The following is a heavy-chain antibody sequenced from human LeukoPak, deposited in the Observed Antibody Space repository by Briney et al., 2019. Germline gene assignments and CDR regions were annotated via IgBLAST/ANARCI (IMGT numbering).Heavy chain of an antibody. Sequence: PGGSLRLSCAASGFTFSSYGMHWVRQAPGKGLEWVAVISYDGSNKYYADSVKGRFTISRDNSKNTLYLQMNSLRAEDTAVYYCAKERLLWFGELSYFDYWGQGTLVTVSS. CDR3: AKERLLWFGELSYFDY. V-gene: IGHV3-30*18. CDR2: ISYDGSNK. CDR1: GFTFSSYG. J-gene: IGHJ4*02. D-gene: IGHD3-10*01.